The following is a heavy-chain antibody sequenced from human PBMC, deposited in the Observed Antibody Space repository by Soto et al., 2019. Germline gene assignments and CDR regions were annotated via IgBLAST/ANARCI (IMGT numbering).Heavy chain of an antibody. D-gene: IGHD2-2*01. CDR3: AKGRLGDSAMGFDH. CDR1: GFIFSSFG. J-gene: IGHJ4*02. Sequence: PGGSVRLSCAASGFIFSSFGIHWVRQSPGKGLEWVAVISNDGSNEYYAESVKGRFTVSRDNSMRTVFLQINSLRAEDTAIYYCAKGRLGDSAMGFDHWCQGTRVTVSS. V-gene: IGHV3-30*18. CDR2: ISNDGSNE.